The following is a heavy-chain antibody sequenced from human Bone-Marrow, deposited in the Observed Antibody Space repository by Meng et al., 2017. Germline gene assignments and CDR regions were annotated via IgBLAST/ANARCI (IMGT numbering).Heavy chain of an antibody. J-gene: IGHJ5*02. CDR2: INTNTGNP. V-gene: IGHV7-4-1*02. Sequence: QGQLVQSGSELKTPGASVKVSCKASGYTFTSYAMSWVRQAPGQGLEWMGWINTNTGNPTYAQGFTGRFVFSLDTSVSTAYLQISSLKTEDTAVYYCARIVAAAGMIAWFDPWGQGTLVTASS. CDR1: GYTFTSYA. CDR3: ARIVAAAGMIAWFDP. D-gene: IGHD6-13*01.